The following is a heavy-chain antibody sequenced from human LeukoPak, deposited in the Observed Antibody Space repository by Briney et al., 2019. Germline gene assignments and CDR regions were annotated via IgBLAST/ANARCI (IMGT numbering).Heavy chain of an antibody. CDR3: ASADYDMAFDI. Sequence: TLSLTCTVSGGSISSGGYYWSWIRQHPGKGLEWIGYIYYSGSTDYNPSPKSRFTMSVDTSKNQFSLKLSSVTAADTAVYYCASADYDMAFDIWGQGTMVTVSS. CDR1: GGSISSGGYY. J-gene: IGHJ3*02. CDR2: IYYSGST. V-gene: IGHV4-31*03. D-gene: IGHD3-9*01.